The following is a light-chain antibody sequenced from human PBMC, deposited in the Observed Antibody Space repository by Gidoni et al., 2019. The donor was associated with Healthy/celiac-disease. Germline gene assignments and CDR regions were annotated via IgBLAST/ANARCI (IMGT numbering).Light chain of an antibody. CDR3: LLSYSGARHV. V-gene: IGLV7-46*01. CDR2: ETS. Sequence: QAVVTPEPSLTVSPGGTVTLTCGSSTGAVTSGHYPYWFQQKPGQAPRTLIYETSNKHAWTPARFSGALLGGKAALTLSGAQPEDEAEYYCLLSYSGARHVFGTGTKVTVL. CDR1: TGAVTSGHY. J-gene: IGLJ1*01.